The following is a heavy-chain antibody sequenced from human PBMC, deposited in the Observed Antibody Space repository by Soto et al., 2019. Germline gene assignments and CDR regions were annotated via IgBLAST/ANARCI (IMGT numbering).Heavy chain of an antibody. CDR2: ITSSGSGT. V-gene: IGHV3-23*01. CDR1: GFIFSNYA. Sequence: DVQRLDSGGDLVQPGGSLRLSCAASGFIFSNYARSWVRQAPGKGLEWVSSITSSGSGTNYADSVKGRFTISRDNSMSTLFLQMRSLRAEDTAIYYCVKSPASIKTFDYWGQGTLVTVSS. CDR3: VKSPASIKTFDY. J-gene: IGHJ4*02. D-gene: IGHD2-2*01.